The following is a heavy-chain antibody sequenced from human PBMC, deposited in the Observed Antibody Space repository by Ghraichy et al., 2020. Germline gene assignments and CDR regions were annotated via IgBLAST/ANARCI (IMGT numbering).Heavy chain of an antibody. CDR2: INPNSGAVGT. Sequence: ASVKVSCKASGYKFIDHYIQWVQQVPGQGLEWVGWINPNSGAVGTKYAKKFQGRITMTADTSISTAYMEMSSLRSDDTAVYYCARDLEFCSGTTCYSGMDVWGQATTVTVSS. CDR1: GYKFIDHY. D-gene: IGHD2-15*01. CDR3: ARDLEFCSGTTCYSGMDV. J-gene: IGHJ6*02. V-gene: IGHV1-2*02.